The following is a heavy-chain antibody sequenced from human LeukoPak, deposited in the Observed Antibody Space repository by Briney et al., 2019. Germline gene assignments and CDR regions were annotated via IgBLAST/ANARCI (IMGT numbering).Heavy chain of an antibody. CDR2: ISSSSYI. CDR3: ARDPDEDSSGLPGY. J-gene: IGHJ4*02. V-gene: IGHV3-21*01. Sequence: PGGSLRLSCAASGFTFSSYSMNWVRQAPGKGLEWVSSISSSSYIYYADSVKGRFTISRDNAKNSLYLQMNSLRAEDTAVYYCARDPDEDSSGLPGYWGQGTLVTVSS. D-gene: IGHD3-22*01. CDR1: GFTFSSYS.